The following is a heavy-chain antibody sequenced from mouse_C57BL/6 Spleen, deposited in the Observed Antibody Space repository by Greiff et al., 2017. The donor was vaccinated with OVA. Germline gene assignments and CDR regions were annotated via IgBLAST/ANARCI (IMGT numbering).Heavy chain of an antibody. V-gene: IGHV5-9*01. Sequence: EVQLVESGGGLVKPGGSLKLSCAASGFTFSSYTMSWVRQTPEKRLEWVATISGGGGNTYYPDSVKGRFTISRDNAKNTLYLQMSSLRSEDTALYYCARHSRTVVFDYWGQGTTLTVSS. J-gene: IGHJ2*01. CDR3: ARHSRTVVFDY. CDR1: GFTFSSYT. CDR2: ISGGGGNT. D-gene: IGHD1-1*01.